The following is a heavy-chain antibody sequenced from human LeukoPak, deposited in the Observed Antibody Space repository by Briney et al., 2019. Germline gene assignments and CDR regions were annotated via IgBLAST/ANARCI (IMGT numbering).Heavy chain of an antibody. J-gene: IGHJ5*02. V-gene: IGHV4-31*03. CDR1: GGSISSGGYY. Sequence: SQTLSLTCTVSGGSISSGGYYWSWIRQHPGKGLEWIGYIYYSGSTHYNPSLKSRVTISVDTSKNQFSLKLSSVTAADTAVYYCARGQQLVRVGGWFDPWGQGTLVTVSS. CDR3: ARGQQLVRVGGWFDP. D-gene: IGHD6-13*01. CDR2: IYYSGST.